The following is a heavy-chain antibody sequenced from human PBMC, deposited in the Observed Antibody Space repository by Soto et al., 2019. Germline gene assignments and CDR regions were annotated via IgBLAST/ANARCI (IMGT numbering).Heavy chain of an antibody. CDR3: ARDQLRFRRPGAFDI. D-gene: IGHD3-3*01. V-gene: IGHV1-18*01. CDR1: GYTFTSYG. Sequence: ASVKVSFKASGYTFTSYGISWVRQAPGQGLEWVGWISAYNGNTNYAQKLQGRVTMTTDTSTSTAYMELRSLRSDDTAVYYCARDQLRFRRPGAFDIWGQGTMVTVSS. J-gene: IGHJ3*02. CDR2: ISAYNGNT.